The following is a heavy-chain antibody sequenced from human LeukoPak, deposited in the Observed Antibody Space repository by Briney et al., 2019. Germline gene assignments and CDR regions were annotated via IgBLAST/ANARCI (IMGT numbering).Heavy chain of an antibody. D-gene: IGHD3-22*01. Sequence: GGSLRLSCTASGFTFSSYWMTWVRQAPGKGLEWVAVISYDGSNKYYADSVKGRFTISRDNSKNTLYLQMNSLRAEDTAVYYCAKDYKDDSSGFSDYWGQGTLVTVSS. CDR2: ISYDGSNK. V-gene: IGHV3-30*18. J-gene: IGHJ4*02. CDR1: GFTFSSYW. CDR3: AKDYKDDSSGFSDY.